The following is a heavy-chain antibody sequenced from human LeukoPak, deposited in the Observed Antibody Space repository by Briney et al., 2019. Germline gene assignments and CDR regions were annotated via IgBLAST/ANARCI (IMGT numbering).Heavy chain of an antibody. CDR2: INPNSGGT. CDR1: GYTFTGYY. CDR3: ARDTLWYSYGYQASFDY. Sequence: ASVKVSCKASGYTFTGYYMHWVRQAPGQGLEWMGWINPNSGGTNYAQKFQGRVTMTRDTSISTAYMELSRLRSDDTAVYYCARDTLWYSYGYQASFDYWGQGTLVTVSS. J-gene: IGHJ4*02. D-gene: IGHD5-18*01. V-gene: IGHV1-2*02.